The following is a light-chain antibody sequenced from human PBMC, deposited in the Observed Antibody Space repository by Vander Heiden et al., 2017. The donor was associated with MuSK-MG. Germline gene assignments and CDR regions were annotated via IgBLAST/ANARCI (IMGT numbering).Light chain of an antibody. Sequence: SALTQPASVSGSPGQSIPTSCTGTSSDGGCYNYVSWYHQHPGNAPKVTIADVSNRPSGVSNRFSGSKSGNTASLSISVLQAEDEADYCCSSYISSGTVVFGGGTKLTVL. J-gene: IGLJ2*01. CDR3: SSYISSGTVV. CDR1: SSDGGCYNY. V-gene: IGLV2-14*01. CDR2: DVS.